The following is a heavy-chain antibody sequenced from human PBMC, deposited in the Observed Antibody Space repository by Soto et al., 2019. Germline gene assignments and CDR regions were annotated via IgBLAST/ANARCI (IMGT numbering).Heavy chain of an antibody. CDR3: ARGGWYNDY. J-gene: IGHJ4*02. CDR2: IYYSGTT. CDR1: GGSMSNSY. Sequence: SETLSLTFTVSGGSMSNSYWSWIRQPPGKGLEWIGYIYYSGTTNYHPSFKSRVAMSVDTSKNQFSLKLSSVTAADTAVYFCARGGWYNDYWGQGTLVTVSS. V-gene: IGHV4-59*01. D-gene: IGHD6-19*01.